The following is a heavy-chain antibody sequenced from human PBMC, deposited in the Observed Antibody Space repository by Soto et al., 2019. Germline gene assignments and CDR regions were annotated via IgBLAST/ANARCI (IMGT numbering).Heavy chain of an antibody. CDR1: GYTFTGYY. D-gene: IGHD3-10*01. CDR2: INPNSGGT. CDR3: ARARMVRGVIISYYFDY. J-gene: IGHJ4*02. V-gene: IGHV1-2*02. Sequence: ASVKVSCKASGYTFTGYYMHWVRQAPGQGLEWMGWINPNSGGTNYAQKFQGRVTMTRDTSISTAYMELSRLRSDDTAVYYCARARMVRGVIISYYFDYWGQGNLVTVSS.